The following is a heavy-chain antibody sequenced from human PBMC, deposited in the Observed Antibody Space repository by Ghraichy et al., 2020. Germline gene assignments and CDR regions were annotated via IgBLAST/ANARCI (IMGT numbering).Heavy chain of an antibody. J-gene: IGHJ6*02. D-gene: IGHD3-3*01. CDR1: GFTFSSYW. CDR3: AREGESFWSGSHYGGMDV. Sequence: GESLNISCAVSGFTFSSYWMHWVRQAPGKGLVWVSRINSDGSSITYADSVKGRFTISRDNAKNTLYLQMNSLRVEDSAVYYCAREGESFWSGSHYGGMDVWGQGTTVTVSS. CDR2: INSDGSSI. V-gene: IGHV3-74*01.